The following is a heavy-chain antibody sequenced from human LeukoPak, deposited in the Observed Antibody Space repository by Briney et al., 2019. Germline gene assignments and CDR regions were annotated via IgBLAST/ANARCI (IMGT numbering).Heavy chain of an antibody. CDR3: GRPRVLKDGYRNPPAREFDF. D-gene: IGHD5-24*01. CDR1: GASISSSDYY. V-gene: IGHV4-39*01. Sequence: PSETLSLTCTVSGASISSSDYYWGWIRQPPGKGLEWIGSLYYSGNTYYHPSLKNRVTISVDTSKNQFSLNLNSVTAADTAVYYRGRPRVLKDGYRNPPAREFDFWGRGTLVTGFS. J-gene: IGHJ4*02. CDR2: LYYSGNT.